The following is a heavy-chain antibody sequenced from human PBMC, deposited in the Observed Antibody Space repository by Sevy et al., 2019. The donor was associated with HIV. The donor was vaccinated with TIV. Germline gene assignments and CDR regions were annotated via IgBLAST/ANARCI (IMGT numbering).Heavy chain of an antibody. CDR1: GFTFSSYW. J-gene: IGHJ5*02. V-gene: IGHV3-7*03. D-gene: IGHD2-15*01. CDR2: IKQDGSEK. Sequence: GGSLRLSCAASGFTFSSYWMSWVRQAPGKGLEWVANIKQDGSEKYYVDSVKGRFTISRDNAKNSLYLQMNSLRAEDTAGYYCARALGYCSGGSCYLPGGWFDPWGQGTLVTVSS. CDR3: ARALGYCSGGSCYLPGGWFDP.